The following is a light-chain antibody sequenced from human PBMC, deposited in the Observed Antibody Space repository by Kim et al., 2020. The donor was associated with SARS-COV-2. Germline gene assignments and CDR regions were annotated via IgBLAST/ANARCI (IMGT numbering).Light chain of an antibody. J-gene: IGKJ1*01. CDR2: AAS. CDR3: QQYYSFPPT. V-gene: IGKV1D-8*01. CDR1: QGMVSY. Sequence: AVTGGREYFSCGWRQGMVSYIAWYQQQPGKAPELLMYAASRVQSGVPSRFGGSGSGTNFTLTISCLESDDFATYYCQQYYSFPPTFGQGTKVEIK.